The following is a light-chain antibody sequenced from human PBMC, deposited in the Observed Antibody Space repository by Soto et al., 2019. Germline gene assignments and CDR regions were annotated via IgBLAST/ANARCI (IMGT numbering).Light chain of an antibody. CDR1: KTINNW. J-gene: IGKJ1*01. V-gene: IGKV1-5*01. Sequence: DIQMTQSPSTLSASIGDRVTITCRASKTINNWLAWYQQKPGKAPNLLIYHASNLETGVTSRFSCSDFGTEFTLTISSLQPDDFATYYCQHYNSYPWTFGQGTKVEIK. CDR3: QHYNSYPWT. CDR2: HAS.